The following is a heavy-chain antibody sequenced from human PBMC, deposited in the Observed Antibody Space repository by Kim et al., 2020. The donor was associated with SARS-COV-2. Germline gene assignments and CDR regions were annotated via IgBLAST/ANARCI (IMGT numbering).Heavy chain of an antibody. Sequence: ASVKVSCKASGYTFTGYYMHWVRQAPGQGLEWMGWINPNSGGTNYAQKFQGRVTMTRDTSISTAYMELSRLRSDDTAVYYCARPFAFWWDSSGYYYWGQGTLVTVSS. V-gene: IGHV1-2*02. D-gene: IGHD3-22*01. J-gene: IGHJ4*02. CDR2: INPNSGGT. CDR3: ARPFAFWWDSSGYYY. CDR1: GYTFTGYY.